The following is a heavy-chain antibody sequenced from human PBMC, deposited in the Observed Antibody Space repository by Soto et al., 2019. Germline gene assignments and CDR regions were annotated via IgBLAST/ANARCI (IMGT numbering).Heavy chain of an antibody. CDR2: IYWDDDK. J-gene: IGHJ3*02. CDR1: GFSLNTGGVG. D-gene: IGHD6-6*01. Sequence: QITLKESGPTLVKPTQTLTLTCTFSGFSLNTGGVGVGWIRQSPGKALEWLGLIYWDDDKRYSPSLKTRLTITKDTAKNQVVLTMTNMEPVDTATYDCAHARNDLVAFDIWGQGTLVTVSS. V-gene: IGHV2-5*02. CDR3: AHARNDLVAFDI.